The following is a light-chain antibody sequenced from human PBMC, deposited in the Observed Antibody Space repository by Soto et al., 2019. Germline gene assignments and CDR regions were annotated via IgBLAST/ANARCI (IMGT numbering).Light chain of an antibody. CDR3: QQDYNLPPVT. CDR2: GAS. Sequence: PGERVTLSCRASQSISSSSLTWYQQKPGQAPRLLIYGASTRATSIPARFSGSGSGTDFTLTISSLQPEDFAVYYCQQDYNLPPVTFGQGTRLEIK. V-gene: IGKV3D-7*01. J-gene: IGKJ5*01. CDR1: QSISSSS.